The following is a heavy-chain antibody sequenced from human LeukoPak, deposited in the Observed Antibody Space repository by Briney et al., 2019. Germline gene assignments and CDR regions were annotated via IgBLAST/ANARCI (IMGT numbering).Heavy chain of an antibody. CDR2: INPSGGST. CDR3: ARDSEDSSGWYVDFDY. CDR1: GYTFTRYY. V-gene: IGHV1-46*01. D-gene: IGHD6-19*01. Sequence: ASVKVSCKASGYTFTRYYMHWVRQAPGQGLEWMGIINPSGGSTRYAQKFQDRVTMTRDMSTSTVYMELSSLRSEDTAVYYCARDSEDSSGWYVDFDYWGQGTLVTVSS. J-gene: IGHJ4*02.